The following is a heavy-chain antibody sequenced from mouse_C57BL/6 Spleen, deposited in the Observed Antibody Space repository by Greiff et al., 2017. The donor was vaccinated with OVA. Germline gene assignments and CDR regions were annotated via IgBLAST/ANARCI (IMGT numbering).Heavy chain of an antibody. V-gene: IGHV1-54*01. CDR2: INPGSGGT. CDR3: ARGGDSAY. J-gene: IGHJ3*01. Sequence: VQLQQSGAELVRPGTSVKVSCKASGYAFTNYLIEWVKQRPGQGLEWIGMINPGSGGTNYNEKFKGKATLTADKSSSTAYMQLSSLTSEDSAVYFCARGGDSAYWGQGTLVTVSA. CDR1: GYAFTNYL.